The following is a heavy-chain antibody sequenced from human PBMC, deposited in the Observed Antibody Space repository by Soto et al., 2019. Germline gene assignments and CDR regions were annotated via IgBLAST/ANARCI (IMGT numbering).Heavy chain of an antibody. Sequence: QVQLVESGGGVVQPGRSLRLSCAASGFTFSSYGMHWVRQAPGKGLEWVAVISYDGSNKYYADSVKGRFTISRDNSKNTLYLQMNSLRAEDTAVYYCAKGDRYYYYYYGMDVW. CDR3: AKGDRYYYYYYGMDV. V-gene: IGHV3-30*18. D-gene: IGHD1-26*01. J-gene: IGHJ6*01. CDR2: ISYDGSNK. CDR1: GFTFSSYG.